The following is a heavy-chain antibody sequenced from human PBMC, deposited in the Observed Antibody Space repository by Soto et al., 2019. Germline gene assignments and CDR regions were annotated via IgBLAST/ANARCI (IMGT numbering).Heavy chain of an antibody. CDR3: GGGYYYGMDV. Sequence: SETLSLTCTVSGGSISSYYWSWIRQPPGKGREWIGYIYYSGSTNYNPSLKSRVTISVDTSKNQFSLKLSSVTAADTAVYYCGGGYYYGMDVWGQGTTVTVSS. CDR1: GGSISSYY. J-gene: IGHJ6*02. V-gene: IGHV4-59*01. CDR2: IYYSGST.